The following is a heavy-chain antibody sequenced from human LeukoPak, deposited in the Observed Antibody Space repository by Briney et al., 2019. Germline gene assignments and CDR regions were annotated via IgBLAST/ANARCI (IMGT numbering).Heavy chain of an antibody. Sequence: KSSETLSLTCTVSGGSISSYYWSWIRQPPGKGLEWIGYIYSSGSTNYNPSLKSRVTISVDTSKNQSSLKLSSVTAADTAVYYCARSDCGGDCYWNDYWGQGTLVTVST. D-gene: IGHD2-21*02. V-gene: IGHV4-59*01. CDR1: GGSISSYY. J-gene: IGHJ4*02. CDR3: ARSDCGGDCYWNDY. CDR2: IYSSGST.